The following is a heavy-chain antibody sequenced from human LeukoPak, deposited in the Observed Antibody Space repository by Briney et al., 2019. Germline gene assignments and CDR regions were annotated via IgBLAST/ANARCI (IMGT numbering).Heavy chain of an antibody. D-gene: IGHD1-26*01. Sequence: PSETLSLTCTVSGVSISTYYWSWFRQPAGKGLEWIGRLYASGPTNYNPSLKSRVTMSVDTSKNQLSLNVNSVTVADTAVYFCARHTRMWGYFDHWGQGTLVAVSS. CDR2: LYASGPT. V-gene: IGHV4-4*07. J-gene: IGHJ4*02. CDR3: ARHTRMWGYFDH. CDR1: GVSISTYY.